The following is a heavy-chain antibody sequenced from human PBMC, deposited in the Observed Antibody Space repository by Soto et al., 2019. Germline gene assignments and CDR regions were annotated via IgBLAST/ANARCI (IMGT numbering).Heavy chain of an antibody. D-gene: IGHD3-3*01. CDR1: GGSISSYY. J-gene: IGHJ6*03. CDR2: IYYSGST. Sequence: SETLSLTCTVSGGSISSYYWSWIRQPPGKGLEWIGYIYYSGSTNYNPSLKSRVTISVDTSKNQFSLKLSSVTAADTAVYYCATSKTIPIPITIFGVVTPDYYYMEVWGKGTTVTVSS. V-gene: IGHV4-59*08. CDR3: ATSKTIPIPITIFGVVTPDYYYMEV.